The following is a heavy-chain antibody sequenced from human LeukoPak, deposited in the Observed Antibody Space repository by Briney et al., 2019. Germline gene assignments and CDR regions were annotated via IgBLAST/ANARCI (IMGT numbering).Heavy chain of an antibody. CDR3: ASEGNLDGAYYYDSSGYSY. CDR1: GGTFSSYA. J-gene: IGHJ4*02. Sequence: SVKVSCKASGGTFSSYAISWVRQAPGQGLEWMGGIIPIFGTANYAQKFQGRVTITADESTSTAYMELSSLRSEDTAVYYCASEGNLDGAYYYDSSGYSYWGQGTLVTVSS. D-gene: IGHD3-22*01. CDR2: IIPIFGTA. V-gene: IGHV1-69*13.